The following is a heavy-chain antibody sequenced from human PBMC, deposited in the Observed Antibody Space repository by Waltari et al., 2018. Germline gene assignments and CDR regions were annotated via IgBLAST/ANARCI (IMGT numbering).Heavy chain of an antibody. CDR1: GGSISSSSYY. CDR3: ARHPAMTIMLWYFDL. Sequence: QLQLQESGPGLVKPSETLSLTCTVSGGSISSSSYYWGWIRKPPGKGLEWIGSIYYSGSTDYNPSLKSRVTISVDTSKNQFALKLSSVTAADTAVYYCARHPAMTIMLWYFDLWGRDTLVTVSS. CDR2: IYYSGST. D-gene: IGHD2-8*01. V-gene: IGHV4-39*01. J-gene: IGHJ2*01.